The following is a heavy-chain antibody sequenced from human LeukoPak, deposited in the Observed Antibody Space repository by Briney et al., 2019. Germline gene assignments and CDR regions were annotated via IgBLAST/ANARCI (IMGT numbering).Heavy chain of an antibody. CDR2: LYYSGST. Sequence: PSETLSLTCTVSGGSISSSGYYWGWIRQPPGKGLEWIGSLYYSGSTYYNPSLKSRVTISLDTSKNQFSLKLSSVTAADTAVYYCARLNPNYGSGRIYYYYGMDVWGQGTTVTVSS. V-gene: IGHV4-39*07. CDR1: GGSISSSGYY. J-gene: IGHJ6*02. D-gene: IGHD3-10*01. CDR3: ARLNPNYGSGRIYYYYGMDV.